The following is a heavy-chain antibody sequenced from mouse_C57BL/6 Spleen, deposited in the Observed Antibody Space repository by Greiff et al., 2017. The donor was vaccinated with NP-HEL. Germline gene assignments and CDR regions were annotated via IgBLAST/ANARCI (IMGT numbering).Heavy chain of an antibody. Sequence: QVQLQQPGAELVKPGASVKLSCKASGYTFTSYWMQWVKQRPGQGLEWIGEIDPSDSYTNYNQKFKGKATLTVDTSSSTAYMQLSSLTSEDSAVYYCATPFITTVVADYWGQGTTLTVSS. J-gene: IGHJ2*01. CDR1: GYTFTSYW. CDR3: ATPFITTVVADY. CDR2: IDPSDSYT. D-gene: IGHD1-1*01. V-gene: IGHV1-50*01.